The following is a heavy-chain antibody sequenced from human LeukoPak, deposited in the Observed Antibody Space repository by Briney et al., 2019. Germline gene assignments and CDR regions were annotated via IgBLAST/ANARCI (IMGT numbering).Heavy chain of an antibody. Sequence: GGSLRLSCTASGFTFGDHAMSWVRQAPGKGLEWVGFIRSKTYGGTTEYAASVKGRFTISRDDSKSIAYLQMDSLKTEDTAVYYCTRGPTQQWLYYGMDVWGQGTTVTVSS. D-gene: IGHD5-18*01. CDR3: TRGPTQQWLYYGMDV. J-gene: IGHJ6*02. CDR2: IRSKTYGGTT. CDR1: GFTFGDHA. V-gene: IGHV3-49*04.